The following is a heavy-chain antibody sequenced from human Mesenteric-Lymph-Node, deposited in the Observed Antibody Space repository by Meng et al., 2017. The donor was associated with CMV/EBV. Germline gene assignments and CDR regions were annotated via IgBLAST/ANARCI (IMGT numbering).Heavy chain of an antibody. J-gene: IGHJ6*02. V-gene: IGHV3-30*03. CDR3: ARGGSGNCSSTSCHYYYYYGMDV. D-gene: IGHD2-2*01. CDR2: ISYDGSNK. Sequence: GESLKISCVASGFSFSGYSMNWVRQAPGKGLEWVAVISYDGSNKYYAGSVKGRFTISRDNSKNTLYLQMNSLRAEDTAVYYCARGGSGNCSSTSCHYYYYYGMDVWGQGTTVTVSS. CDR1: GFSFSGYS.